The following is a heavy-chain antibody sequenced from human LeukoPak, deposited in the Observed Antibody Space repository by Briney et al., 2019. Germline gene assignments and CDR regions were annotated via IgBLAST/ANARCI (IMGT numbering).Heavy chain of an antibody. D-gene: IGHD2-2*01. CDR2: IKQDGSEK. V-gene: IGHV3-7*03. CDR1: GFTFSSYW. J-gene: IGHJ4*02. Sequence: GSLRLSCAASGFTFSSYWMSWVRQAPGKGLEWVANIKQDGSEKYYVDSLKGRFTISRDNSKNTLYLQMNSLRADDTAVYYCATSSAFYYYFDYWGQGTLVTVSS. CDR3: ATSSAFYYYFDY.